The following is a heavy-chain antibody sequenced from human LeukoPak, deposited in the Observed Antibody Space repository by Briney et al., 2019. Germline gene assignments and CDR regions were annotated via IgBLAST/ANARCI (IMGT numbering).Heavy chain of an antibody. CDR3: AKGSGSYNYYYYGMDV. CDR2: IKQDGSEK. D-gene: IGHD3-10*01. Sequence: GGSLRLSCAASGFTFSSYWMSWVRQAPGKGLEWVANIKQDGSEKYYVDSVKGRFTISRDNAKNSLYLLMDSLRAEDTAVYYCAKGSGSYNYYYYGMDVWGQGTTVTV. CDR1: GFTFSSYW. J-gene: IGHJ6*02. V-gene: IGHV3-7*01.